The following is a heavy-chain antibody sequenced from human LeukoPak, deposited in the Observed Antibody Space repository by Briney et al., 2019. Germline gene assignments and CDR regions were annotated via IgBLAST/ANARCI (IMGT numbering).Heavy chain of an antibody. D-gene: IGHD6-6*01. CDR2: FSCDGSNK. CDR3: AKDNAYSRSSLLDY. J-gene: IGHJ4*02. V-gene: IGHV3-30*18. CDR1: GCTFSSYG. Sequence: AGGFLRLSCGASGCTFSSYGRHGVRKAPGKGLGWVAVFSCDGSNKYYADSVKGRFAISRDNSKNTLYLQMNSLRAEDTAVYYCAKDNAYSRSSLLDYWGQGPLLPVSS.